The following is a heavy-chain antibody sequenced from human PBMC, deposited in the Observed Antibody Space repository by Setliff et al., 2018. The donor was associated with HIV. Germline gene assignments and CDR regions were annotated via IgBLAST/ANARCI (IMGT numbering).Heavy chain of an antibody. CDR2: IYYSGST. D-gene: IGHD6-13*01. J-gene: IGHJ3*02. Sequence: SETLSLTCTVSGGSISSYYWSWIRQPPGQGLEWLGYIYYSGSTNYNPSLKSRVTISVDTSKNQFSLKLSSVTAADTAVYYCARYWQQLGAYAFDIWGQGAMVTVSS. V-gene: IGHV4-59*01. CDR3: ARYWQQLGAYAFDI. CDR1: GGSISSYY.